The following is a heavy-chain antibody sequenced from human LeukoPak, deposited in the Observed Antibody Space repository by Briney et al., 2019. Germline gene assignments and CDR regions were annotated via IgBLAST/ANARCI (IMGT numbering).Heavy chain of an antibody. D-gene: IGHD4-23*01. CDR3: ARGDYGGGFDY. Sequence: GASVKVSCKASGYTFTSYGITWVRQAPGQGLEWMGWISSYNGDTKYAQKVQGRVTVTTDTSTSTAYMELRSLSLDDTAVYYCARGDYGGGFDYWGQGILVTVSS. J-gene: IGHJ4*02. V-gene: IGHV1-18*01. CDR2: ISSYNGDT. CDR1: GYTFTSYG.